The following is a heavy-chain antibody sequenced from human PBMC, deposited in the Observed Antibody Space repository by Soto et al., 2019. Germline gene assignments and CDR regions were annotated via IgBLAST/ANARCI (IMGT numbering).Heavy chain of an antibody. CDR1: GGSISSGGYY. Sequence: ASETLSLTCTVSGGSISSGGYYWSWIRQHPGKGLEWIGHIYYSGSTYYNPSLKSRVTISVDTSKNQFSLKLSSVTAADTAVYYCARAVGYCSGGSCYLAWFDPWGQGTLVTVSS. V-gene: IGHV4-31*03. D-gene: IGHD2-15*01. CDR3: ARAVGYCSGGSCYLAWFDP. J-gene: IGHJ5*02. CDR2: IYYSGST.